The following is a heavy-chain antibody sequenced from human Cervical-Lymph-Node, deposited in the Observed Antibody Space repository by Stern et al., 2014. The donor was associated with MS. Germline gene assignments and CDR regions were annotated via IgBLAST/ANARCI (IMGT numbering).Heavy chain of an antibody. CDR2: ISYDGSNK. CDR3: ARAGDILTGYSDY. V-gene: IGHV3-30*01. J-gene: IGHJ4*02. D-gene: IGHD3-9*01. Sequence: VQLVESGGGVVQPGRSLRLSCAASGFTFSSYAMHWVRQAPGKGLEWVAVISYDGSNKYYADSVKGRFTISRDNSKNTLYLQMNSLRAEDTAVYYCARAGDILTGYSDYWGQGTLVTVSS. CDR1: GFTFSSYA.